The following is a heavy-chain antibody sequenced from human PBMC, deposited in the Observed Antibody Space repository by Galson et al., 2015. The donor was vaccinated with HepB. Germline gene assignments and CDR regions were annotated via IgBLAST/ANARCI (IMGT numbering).Heavy chain of an antibody. Sequence: SVKVSCKASGYTFTGYHMHWVRQAPGQGLEWMGWINPKSGGTNYAQKFPGRVTMTRDTSISTAYMELSRLRSDDTAVYYCASGLIDYYDSSGLKLDYWGQGTLVTVSS. D-gene: IGHD3-22*01. CDR1: GYTFTGYH. V-gene: IGHV1-2*02. J-gene: IGHJ4*02. CDR2: INPKSGGT. CDR3: ASGLIDYYDSSGLKLDY.